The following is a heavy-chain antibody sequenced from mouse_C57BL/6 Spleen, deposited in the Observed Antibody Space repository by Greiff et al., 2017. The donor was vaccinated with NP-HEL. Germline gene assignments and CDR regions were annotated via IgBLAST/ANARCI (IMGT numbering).Heavy chain of an antibody. J-gene: IGHJ4*01. CDR1: GYTFTDYN. CDR2: INPNNGGT. V-gene: IGHV1-18*01. D-gene: IGHD1-1*01. CDR3: ARKTTVRMDY. Sequence: VQLQQSGPELVKPGASVKIPCKASGYTFTDYNMDWVKQSHGKSLEWIGEINPNNGGTIYNQKFKGKATLTVDKSSSTAYMELRSLTSKDTAVYYCARKTTVRMDYWGQGTSVTVSS.